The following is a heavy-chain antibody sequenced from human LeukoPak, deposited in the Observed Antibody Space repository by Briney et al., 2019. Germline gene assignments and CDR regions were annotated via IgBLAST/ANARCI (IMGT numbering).Heavy chain of an antibody. V-gene: IGHV1-8*03. CDR3: ARGLYSSSWYERDY. CDR2: MNPNSGNT. D-gene: IGHD6-13*01. J-gene: IGHJ4*02. CDR1: GYTFTSYD. Sequence: ASVKVSCKASGYTFTSYDINWVRRATGQGLEWMGWMNPNSGNTGYAQKFQGRVTITRNTSISTAYMELSSLRSEDTAVYYCARGLYSSSWYERDYWGQGTLVTVSS.